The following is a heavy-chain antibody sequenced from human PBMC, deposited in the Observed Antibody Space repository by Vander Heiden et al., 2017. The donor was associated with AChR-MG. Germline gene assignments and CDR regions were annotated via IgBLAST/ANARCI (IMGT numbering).Heavy chain of an antibody. CDR1: GGSISSSSYY. CDR3: ARRSGYDFWSGRRMDV. V-gene: IGHV4-39*01. CDR2: IYYSGST. D-gene: IGHD3-3*01. Sequence: QLQLQESGPGLVKPSETLSLTCTVSGGSISSSSYYWGWIRQPPGKGLEWIGSIYYSGSTYYNPSLKSRVTISVDTSKNQFSLKLSSVTAADTAVYYCARRSGYDFWSGRRMDVWGQGTTVTVSS. J-gene: IGHJ6*02.